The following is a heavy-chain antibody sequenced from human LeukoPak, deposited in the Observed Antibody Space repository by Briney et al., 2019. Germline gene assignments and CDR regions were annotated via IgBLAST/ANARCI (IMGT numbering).Heavy chain of an antibody. Sequence: GGSLRLSCAASGFTFSSYAMSWVRQAPGKGLEWVSAISGSGGSTYYADSVKGRFTISRDNSKNTLYLQMNSLRAEDTAVYYCAKQSVGGRYYYDSSGYRNFFDYWGQGTLVTVSS. CDR2: ISGSGGST. CDR3: AKQSVGGRYYYDSSGYRNFFDY. V-gene: IGHV3-23*01. D-gene: IGHD3-22*01. J-gene: IGHJ4*02. CDR1: GFTFSSYA.